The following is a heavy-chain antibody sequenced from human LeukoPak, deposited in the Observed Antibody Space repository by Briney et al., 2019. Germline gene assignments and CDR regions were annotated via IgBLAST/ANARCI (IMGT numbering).Heavy chain of an antibody. Sequence: GGSLRLSCAASGFTFSSYSMSWVRQAPGKGLVWVSRINSDGSSTSYADSVKGRFTISRDNAKNTLYLQMNSLRAEDTAVYYCARFTMVRGAAGYWGQGTLVTVSS. CDR2: INSDGSST. V-gene: IGHV3-74*01. CDR3: ARFTMVRGAAGY. J-gene: IGHJ4*02. D-gene: IGHD3-10*01. CDR1: GFTFSSYS.